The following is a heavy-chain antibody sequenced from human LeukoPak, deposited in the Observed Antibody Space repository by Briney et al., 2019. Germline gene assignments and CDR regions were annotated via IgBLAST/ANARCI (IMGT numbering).Heavy chain of an antibody. Sequence: GGSLTLSCAASGFTFSSYSMNWVRQAPGKGLEWVSYISSSSSTIYYADSVKGRFTISRDNAKNSLYLQMNSLRAEDTAVYYCARDSYYDSSGYYYYYGMDVWGQGTTVTVSS. J-gene: IGHJ6*02. CDR1: GFTFSSYS. CDR2: ISSSSSTI. D-gene: IGHD3-22*01. V-gene: IGHV3-48*01. CDR3: ARDSYYDSSGYYYYYGMDV.